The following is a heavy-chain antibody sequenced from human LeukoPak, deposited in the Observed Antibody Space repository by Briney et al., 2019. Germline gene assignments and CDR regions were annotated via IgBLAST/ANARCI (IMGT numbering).Heavy chain of an antibody. CDR1: GGSFSGYY. D-gene: IGHD2-2*01. V-gene: IGHV4-34*01. CDR2: INHSGST. CDR3: ARDGSRYQLLGLFDY. J-gene: IGHJ4*02. Sequence: SETLSLTCAVYGGSFSGYYWSWIRQPPGKGLEWIGEINHSGSTNYNPSLKSRVTISVDTSKNQFSLKLSSVTAADTAVYYCARDGSRYQLLGLFDYWGQGTLVTVSS.